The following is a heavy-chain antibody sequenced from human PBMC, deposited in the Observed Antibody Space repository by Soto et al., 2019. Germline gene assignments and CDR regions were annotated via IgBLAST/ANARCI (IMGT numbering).Heavy chain of an antibody. V-gene: IGHV1-18*01. J-gene: IGHJ6*02. CDR2: ISAYNGNT. D-gene: IGHD3-10*01. CDR1: GYTFTSYG. Sequence: GASVKVSCKASGYTFTSYGISWVRQAPGQGLEWMGWISAYNGNTNYAQKLQGRVTMTTDTSTSTAYMELRSLRSDDTAVHYCAKITMVRGVLGGTYGMDVWGQGTTVTVSS. CDR3: AKITMVRGVLGGTYGMDV.